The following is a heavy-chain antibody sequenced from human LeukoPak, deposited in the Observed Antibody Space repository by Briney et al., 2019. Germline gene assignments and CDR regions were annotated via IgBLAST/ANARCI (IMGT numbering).Heavy chain of an antibody. J-gene: IGHJ3*02. CDR1: GGSTSSFY. V-gene: IGHV4-59*01. Sequence: PETRSLTRSLSGGSTSSFYCGWIRHPPGKGLGWIWYFYYSGSTNTNTSLKSRDTMLVDTSKNQFSLKLRSVTAADTAVYYCAGGGSGISIAFDIWGQGTMVTGSS. D-gene: IGHD3-10*01. CDR3: AGGGSGISIAFDI. CDR2: FYYSGST.